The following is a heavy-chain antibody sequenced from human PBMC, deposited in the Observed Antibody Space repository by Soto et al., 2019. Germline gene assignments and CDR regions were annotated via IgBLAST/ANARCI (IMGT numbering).Heavy chain of an antibody. D-gene: IGHD1-26*01. CDR1: AFTISSNY. V-gene: IGHV3-66*01. J-gene: IGHJ3*02. CDR3: ARDPFGGRYSGTYNADFDI. Sequence: EVQLVESGGGLVQPGGSLTLSCTASAFTISSNYMNWVRQAPGKGLEWVSLISSGGDTYYADSVKGRSTISRHSSNKMLHHQITSLRAEDRVVYYCARDPFGGRYSGTYNADFDIWGQGTMVTVSS. CDR2: ISSGGDT.